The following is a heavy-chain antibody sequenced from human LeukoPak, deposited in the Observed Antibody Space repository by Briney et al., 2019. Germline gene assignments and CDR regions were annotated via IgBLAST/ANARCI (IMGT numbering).Heavy chain of an antibody. CDR2: IYYSGST. J-gene: IGHJ3*02. CDR1: GGSISSYY. Sequence: SETLSLTCTVSGGSISSYYWSWIRQPPGKGLEWMGYIYYSGSTNYNPSLKSRVTISVDTSKNQFSLKLSSVTAADTAVYYCAREGLGLLYAFDIWGQGTMVTVSS. D-gene: IGHD2-21*02. CDR3: AREGLGLLYAFDI. V-gene: IGHV4-59*01.